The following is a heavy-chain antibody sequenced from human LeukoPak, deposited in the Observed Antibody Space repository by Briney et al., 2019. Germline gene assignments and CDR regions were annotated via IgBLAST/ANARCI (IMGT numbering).Heavy chain of an antibody. V-gene: IGHV3-30-3*01. CDR3: ASLYSSSHFDY. CDR2: ISYDGSNK. Sequence: RTGGSLRLSCAASGFTFSSYAMHWVRQAPGKGLEWVAVISYDGSNKYYADSVKGRFTISRDNSKNTLYLQMNSLRAEDTAVYYCASLYSSSHFDYWGQGTLVTVSS. D-gene: IGHD6-6*01. CDR1: GFTFSSYA. J-gene: IGHJ4*02.